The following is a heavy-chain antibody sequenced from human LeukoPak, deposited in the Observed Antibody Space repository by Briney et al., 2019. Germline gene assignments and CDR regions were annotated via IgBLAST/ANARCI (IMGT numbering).Heavy chain of an antibody. CDR2: LNPNSGGT. CDR1: GYTFTGFY. V-gene: IGHV1-2*02. Sequence: ASVKVSCKASGYTFTGFYIHWVRQAPGQGLEWIGWLNPNSGGTNSAQKFQDRVTMTRDTSISTAYMELSSLKSDDTAVYYCARPLTTSGWYFDLWSRGTLVTVSS. J-gene: IGHJ2*01. D-gene: IGHD1-14*01. CDR3: ARPLTTSGWYFDL.